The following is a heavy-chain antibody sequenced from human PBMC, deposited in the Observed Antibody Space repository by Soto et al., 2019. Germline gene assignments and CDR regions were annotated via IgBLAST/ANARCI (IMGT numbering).Heavy chain of an antibody. CDR3: ARDGTTPYCSGGSCYSGWYFDL. D-gene: IGHD2-15*01. CDR2: IYPGDSDT. V-gene: IGHV5-51*01. CDR1: GCSFTSYW. Sequence: GESLKISCKGSGCSFTSYWIGWVRQMPGKGLEWMGIIYPGDSDTRYSPSFQGQVTISADKSISTAYLQWSSLKASDTAMYYCARDGTTPYCSGGSCYSGWYFDLWGRGTLVTVSS. J-gene: IGHJ2*01.